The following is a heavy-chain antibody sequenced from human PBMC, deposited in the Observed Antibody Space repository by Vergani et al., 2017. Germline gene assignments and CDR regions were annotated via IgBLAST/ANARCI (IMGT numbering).Heavy chain of an antibody. Sequence: QVQLVQSGAEVKKPGASVKVSCKASGYTFTGYYMHWVRQAPGQGLEWMGRINPNSGGTNYAQKFQGRVTMTRDTSISTAYMELGRLRANDKAVYYCARDRAGAGGYWGQGTLVTVSS. CDR2: INPNSGGT. CDR3: ARDRAGAGGY. CDR1: GYTFTGYY. V-gene: IGHV1-2*06. D-gene: IGHD6-13*01. J-gene: IGHJ4*02.